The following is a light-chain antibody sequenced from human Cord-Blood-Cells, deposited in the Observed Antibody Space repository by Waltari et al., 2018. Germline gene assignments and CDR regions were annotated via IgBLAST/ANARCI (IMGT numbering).Light chain of an antibody. Sequence: DIQMTQSPSSLSVSVGDRVTITCQASQDISNYLNWYQQKPGKAPKLLIYDASNLETGVPSRFSGSGSGTDFTFTISSLQPEDIATYYCQQYDNLIFTFGPGTKVDIK. CDR1: QDISNY. V-gene: IGKV1-33*01. CDR3: QQYDNLIFT. J-gene: IGKJ3*01. CDR2: DAS.